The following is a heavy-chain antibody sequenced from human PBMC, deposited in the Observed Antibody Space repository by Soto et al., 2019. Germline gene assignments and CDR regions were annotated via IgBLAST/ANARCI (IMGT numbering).Heavy chain of an antibody. D-gene: IGHD1-1*01. CDR3: ARDLWVEPELYYYGMDV. CDR2: IFYSGTT. Sequence: SETLSLSCTVSGDSISSADYYWSWIRQTPGKGLEWIGHIFYSGTTYYNPSLKSRLTISVDTSKNHFSLRLTSVTAADTAVYYCARDLWVEPELYYYGMDVWGQGTTVTVSS. V-gene: IGHV4-30-4*01. J-gene: IGHJ6*02. CDR1: GDSISSADYY.